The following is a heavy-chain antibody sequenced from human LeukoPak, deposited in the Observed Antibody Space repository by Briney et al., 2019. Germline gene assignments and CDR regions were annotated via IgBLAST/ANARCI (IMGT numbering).Heavy chain of an antibody. CDR3: AREGEPNFDY. CDR1: GGSISSGSYY. D-gene: IGHD1-26*01. J-gene: IGHJ4*02. V-gene: IGHV4-61*02. CDR2: IYTSGST. Sequence: NPSQTLSLTCTVSGGSISSGSYYWSWIRQPAGKGLEWIGRIYTSGSTNYNPSLKSRVTISVDTSKNQFSLKLSSVTAADTAVYYCAREGEPNFDYWGQGTLVTVSP.